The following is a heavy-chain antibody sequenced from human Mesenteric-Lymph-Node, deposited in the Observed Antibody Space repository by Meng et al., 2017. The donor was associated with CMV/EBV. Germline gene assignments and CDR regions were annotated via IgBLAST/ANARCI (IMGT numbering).Heavy chain of an antibody. CDR2: ISSNGGST. CDR1: GFTFSDYY. CDR3: ARGETYYDFWSGYYYYYYGMDV. Sequence: GGSLRLSCAASGFTFSDYYMSWIRQAPGKGLEYVSAISSNGGSTYYADSVKGRFTISRDNSKNTLYLQMGSLRAEDMAVYYCARGETYYDFWSGYYYYYYGMDVWGQGTTVTVSS. J-gene: IGHJ6*02. D-gene: IGHD3-3*01. V-gene: IGHV3-64*02.